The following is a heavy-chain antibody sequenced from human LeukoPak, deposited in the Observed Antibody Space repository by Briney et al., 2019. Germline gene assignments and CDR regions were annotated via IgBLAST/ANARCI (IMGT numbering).Heavy chain of an antibody. CDR3: ARGGDIHLWINYYYYMDG. CDR1: GYTFTSYY. J-gene: IGHJ6*03. D-gene: IGHD5-18*01. V-gene: IGHV1-46*01. CDR2: INPSGGRT. Sequence: ASVTVSCKASGYTFTSYYMHWVRQAPGQGLEWMGLINPSGGRTTYAQTFQGRVTLTRDMSTSTVYMELSSLRSEDTAVYYCARGGDIHLWINYYYYMDGGGKGTTVTVS.